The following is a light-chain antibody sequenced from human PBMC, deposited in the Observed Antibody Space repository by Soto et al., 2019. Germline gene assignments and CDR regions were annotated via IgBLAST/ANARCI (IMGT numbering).Light chain of an antibody. CDR1: QSVSSSS. V-gene: IGKV3-20*01. Sequence: EIVLAQSPGTLSLSPGERATLSCRASQSVSSSSLSWYQQKPGQAPRLLIYDASIRATGIPDRFTASGSGTDFTLTISRLEPEDFAMYYCQQYGNSFTFVPGTRVQIK. CDR3: QQYGNSFT. CDR2: DAS. J-gene: IGKJ3*01.